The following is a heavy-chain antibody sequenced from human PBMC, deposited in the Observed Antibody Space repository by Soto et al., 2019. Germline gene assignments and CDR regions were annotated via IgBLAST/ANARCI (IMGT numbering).Heavy chain of an antibody. CDR1: GGSISSWY. CDR3: ARRYGSAIDV. Sequence: SETLSLTCTVSGGSISSWYWSWIRQPPGKGLEWIGYIYYSGSTNYNPSLKSRVTISVDTSKNQFSLKLSSVTAADTAVYYCARRYGSAIDVWGQGTLVTVSS. CDR2: IYYSGST. D-gene: IGHD1-26*01. V-gene: IGHV4-59*08. J-gene: IGHJ4*02.